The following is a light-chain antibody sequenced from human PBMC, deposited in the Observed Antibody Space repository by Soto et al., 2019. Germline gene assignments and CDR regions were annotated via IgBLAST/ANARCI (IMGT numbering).Light chain of an antibody. CDR3: QHYNNWPALYT. CDR1: QSVSSN. V-gene: IGKV3-15*01. J-gene: IGKJ2*01. CDR2: GAS. Sequence: EIVMTQSPATLSVSPGERATLSCRASQSVSSNLAWYQQKPGQAPRLLIYGASTRATGIPARFSGSGSGTEFTLTISSLQSEHFAVYYCQHYNNWPALYTFGQGTKLEIK.